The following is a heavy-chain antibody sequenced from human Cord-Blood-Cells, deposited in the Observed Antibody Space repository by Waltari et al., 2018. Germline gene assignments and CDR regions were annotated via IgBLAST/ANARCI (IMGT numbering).Heavy chain of an antibody. J-gene: IGHJ5*02. Sequence: QVQLQQWGAGLLKPSETLSLTCAVYGGSFSGYYWSWIRQPPGKGLEWIGEINHSGSTNYNPSLKSRVTISVDTSKNQFSLKLRSVTAADTAVYYCARGGEGGFLEWLPGNWFDPWGQGTLVTVSS. CDR2: INHSGST. CDR1: GGSFSGYY. V-gene: IGHV4-34*01. CDR3: ARGGEGGFLEWLPGNWFDP. D-gene: IGHD3-3*01.